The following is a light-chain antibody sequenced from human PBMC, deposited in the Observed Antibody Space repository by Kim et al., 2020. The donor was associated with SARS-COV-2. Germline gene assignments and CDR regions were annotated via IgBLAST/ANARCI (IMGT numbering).Light chain of an antibody. CDR2: EDN. J-gene: IGLJ2*01. CDR1: GGIIDHNY. CDR3: QSYDSNNHVI. V-gene: IGLV6-57*02. Sequence: VSISDTGSGGIIDHNYVQWYRRRPGSAPTILIYEDNQRPSGVPDRISGSVDSSSNSASLTISGLKPEDEADCYCQSYDSNNHVIFGGGTQLTVL.